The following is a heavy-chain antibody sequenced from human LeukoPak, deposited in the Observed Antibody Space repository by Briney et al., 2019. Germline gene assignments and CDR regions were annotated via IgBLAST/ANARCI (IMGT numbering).Heavy chain of an antibody. CDR3: ARNEGIVVAGTWFDN. Sequence: SETLFLNCAVSGFYITGGYYWVWIRQPPGKGLEWIGSVYHNGNTLFNTSLKSRVTLSVDSSKNQFSLRLSSVTAADTARYYCARNEGIVVAGTWFDNWGQGTLVIVSS. D-gene: IGHD3-22*01. V-gene: IGHV4-38-2*01. CDR2: VYHNGNT. CDR1: GFYITGGYY. J-gene: IGHJ4*02.